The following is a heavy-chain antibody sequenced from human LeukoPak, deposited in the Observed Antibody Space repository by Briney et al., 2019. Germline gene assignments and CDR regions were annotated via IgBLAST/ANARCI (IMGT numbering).Heavy chain of an antibody. CDR1: GFIFSNYE. CDR3: AKLPYSSGFG. J-gene: IGHJ4*02. D-gene: IGHD6-25*01. V-gene: IGHV3-48*03. CDR2: VNSGGTPI. Sequence: GGSLRLSCEASGFIFSNYEMNWVRQAPGKGLEWISYVNSGGTPIYYADSVKGRFTMSRDNAKNSLYLQMNSLRAEDTALYYCAKLPYSSGFGWGQGTLVTVSS.